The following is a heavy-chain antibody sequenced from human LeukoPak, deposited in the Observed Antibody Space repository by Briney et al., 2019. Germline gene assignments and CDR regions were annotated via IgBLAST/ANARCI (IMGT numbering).Heavy chain of an antibody. Sequence: GESRKISCKGSGYSFTSYWIGWVRQMPGKGLELMGIIYPGDSDTRYSPSFQGQVTISADKSISTAYLQWSSLKASDTAMYYCSRHSLLQKLYIWFDPWGQGTLVTVSS. J-gene: IGHJ5*02. V-gene: IGHV5-51*01. CDR3: SRHSLLQKLYIWFDP. CDR2: IYPGDSDT. CDR1: GYSFTSYW. D-gene: IGHD4-11*01.